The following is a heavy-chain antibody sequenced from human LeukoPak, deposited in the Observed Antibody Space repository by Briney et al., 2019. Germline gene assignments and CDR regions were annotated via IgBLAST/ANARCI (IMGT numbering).Heavy chain of an antibody. V-gene: IGHV3-30*03. D-gene: IGHD3-22*01. CDR1: GFTFSSYG. CDR3: AREYYYDSSGQYYFDY. CDR2: ISYDGSNK. J-gene: IGHJ4*02. Sequence: GRSLRLSCAASGFTFSSYGMHWVRQAPGKGLEWVAVISYDGSNKYYADSVKGRFTISRDNSKNTLYLQMNSLRAEDTAVYYCAREYYYDSSGQYYFDYWGQGTLVTVSS.